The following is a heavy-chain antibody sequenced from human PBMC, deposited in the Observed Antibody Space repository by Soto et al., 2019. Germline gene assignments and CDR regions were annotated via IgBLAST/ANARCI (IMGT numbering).Heavy chain of an antibody. D-gene: IGHD6-6*01. V-gene: IGHV3-43*01. Sequence: GGSLRLSCAASGFTFDDYTMHWVRQAPGKGLEWVSLISWVGGSTYYADSVKGRFTISRDNSKNSLYLQMNSLRTEDTALYYCAKDSGDEYSSSSEFDYWGQGTLVTVSS. J-gene: IGHJ4*02. CDR3: AKDSGDEYSSSSEFDY. CDR2: ISWVGGST. CDR1: GFTFDDYT.